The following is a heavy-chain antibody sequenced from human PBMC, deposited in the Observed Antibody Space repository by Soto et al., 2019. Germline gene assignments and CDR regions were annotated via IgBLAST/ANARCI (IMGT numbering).Heavy chain of an antibody. CDR3: ARHNYGSGSTYFDY. V-gene: IGHV4-59*08. CDR2: IYYSGST. Sequence: SETLSLTCTASGGSISIYYWSWIRQPPGKGLEWIGYIYYSGSTNYNPSLKSRVTISVDTSKNQFSLKLNSMTAADTAVYYCARHNYGSGSTYFDYWGQGTLVTVSS. J-gene: IGHJ4*02. CDR1: GGSISIYY. D-gene: IGHD3-10*01.